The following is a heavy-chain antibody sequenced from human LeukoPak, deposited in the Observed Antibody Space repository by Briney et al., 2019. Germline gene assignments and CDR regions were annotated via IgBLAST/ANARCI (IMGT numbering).Heavy chain of an antibody. Sequence: SVKVSCKASGFSFTTSAMQWVRQARGQRLEWIGWIDVGSGHTRYAQKFQERITITRDMSTSTAYMQLSSLRSEDTAVYYCAADHQFSGWESAYGMDVWGQGTTVTVSS. CDR2: IDVGSGHT. V-gene: IGHV1-58*02. CDR1: GFSFTTSA. CDR3: AADHQFSGWESAYGMDV. D-gene: IGHD6-19*01. J-gene: IGHJ6*02.